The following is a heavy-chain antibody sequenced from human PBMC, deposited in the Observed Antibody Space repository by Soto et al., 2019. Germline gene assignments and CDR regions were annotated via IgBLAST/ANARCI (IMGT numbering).Heavy chain of an antibody. CDR2: ISAYNGNT. CDR3: ARDRGVAPPVAGNTHYYYYMDG. D-gene: IGHD6-19*01. CDR1: GYSFTNYG. Sequence: QDQLVQSGVEVKKPGASVKVSCKASGYSFTNYGITWVRQAPGQGFEWMGWISAYNGNTNYAQKFQGRVTMTTAASTSIAYLELRSLRSDDTAVYYCARDRGVAPPVAGNTHYYYYMDGWGKGTTVTVSS. V-gene: IGHV1-18*01. J-gene: IGHJ6*03.